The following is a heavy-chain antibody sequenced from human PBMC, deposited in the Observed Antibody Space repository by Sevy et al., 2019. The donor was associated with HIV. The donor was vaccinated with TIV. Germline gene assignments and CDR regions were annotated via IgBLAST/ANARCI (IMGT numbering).Heavy chain of an antibody. CDR1: GFIFSKYW. CDR2: IKGDGSEK. V-gene: IGHV3-7*01. Sequence: GGSLRLSCAASGFIFSKYWMSWVRQAPGKGLEWVANIKGDGSEKYYVDSVKGRFTISRDNAKNSLYLQMNSLGAEDTAIYYCAREDVAVPGGDYWGQGTLVTVSS. J-gene: IGHJ4*02. D-gene: IGHD3-16*01. CDR3: AREDVAVPGGDY.